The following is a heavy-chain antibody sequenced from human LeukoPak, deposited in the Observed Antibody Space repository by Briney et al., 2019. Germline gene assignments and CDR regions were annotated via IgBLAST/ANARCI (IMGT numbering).Heavy chain of an antibody. J-gene: IGHJ4*02. D-gene: IGHD2-15*01. Sequence: SVTLSLTCTVSGGSISSSSYFWGWIRQPPGTGLEWIGSIYYSGSTYYNPSFKSRVTISVDTSKNQFSLKLSSATAADTAVYYCARVVVVVATPVQYFDYWGQGTLVTVSS. CDR1: GGSISSSSYF. CDR3: ARVVVVVATPVQYFDY. CDR2: IYYSGST. V-gene: IGHV4-39*01.